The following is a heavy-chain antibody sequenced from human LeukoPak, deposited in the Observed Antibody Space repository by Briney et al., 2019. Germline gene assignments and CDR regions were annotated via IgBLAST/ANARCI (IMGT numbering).Heavy chain of an antibody. CDR3: ARDRTNFVDY. D-gene: IGHD3-9*01. V-gene: IGHV3-33*01. J-gene: IGHJ4*02. Sequence: GSLRLSCAASGFTFKICGMHWVRQAPGKGLEWVGVIWNDGTTTFYADSVRGRFTISRDNSKNTLYLQMNSLRAEDTAVYYCARDRTNFVDYWGQGTLVTVSS. CDR2: IWNDGTTT. CDR1: GFTFKICG.